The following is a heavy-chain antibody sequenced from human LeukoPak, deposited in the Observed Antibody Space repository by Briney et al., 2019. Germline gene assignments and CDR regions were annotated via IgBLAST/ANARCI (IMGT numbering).Heavy chain of an antibody. Sequence: GGSLRLSCAASGFTFSSYAMSWVRQAPGKGLEWVSAISGSGGSTYYADSVKSRFTISRDNSKNTLYLQMNSLRAEDTAVYYCAKLPQLRYFDWLIDYWGQGTLVTVSS. V-gene: IGHV3-23*01. CDR1: GFTFSSYA. D-gene: IGHD3-9*01. J-gene: IGHJ4*02. CDR2: ISGSGGST. CDR3: AKLPQLRYFDWLIDY.